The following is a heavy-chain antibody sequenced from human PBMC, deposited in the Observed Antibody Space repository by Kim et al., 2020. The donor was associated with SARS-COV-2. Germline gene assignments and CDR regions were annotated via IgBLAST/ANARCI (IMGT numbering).Heavy chain of an antibody. CDR3: ASSYSSSSGFGY. Sequence: ASVKVSCKASGYTFTGYYMHWVRQAPGQGLEWMGRINPNSGGPNYAQKFQGRVTMTRDTSISTAYMELSRLRSDDTAVYYCASSYSSSSGFGYWGQGTLVTVSS. CDR1: GYTFTGYY. V-gene: IGHV1-2*06. D-gene: IGHD6-6*01. CDR2: INPNSGGP. J-gene: IGHJ4*02.